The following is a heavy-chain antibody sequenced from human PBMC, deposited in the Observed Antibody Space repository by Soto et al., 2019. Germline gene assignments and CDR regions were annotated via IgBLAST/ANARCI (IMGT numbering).Heavy chain of an antibody. CDR2: IYYSGST. J-gene: IGHJ5*02. CDR3: AGWGADYYGSGGFDP. Sequence: ETLSLTCTVSGGSISSYYWSWIRQPPGKGLEWIGYIYYSGSTNYNPSLKSRVTISVDTSKNQFSLKLSSVTAADTAVYYCAGWGADYYGSGGFDPWGQGTLVTVSS. D-gene: IGHD3-10*01. CDR1: GGSISSYY. V-gene: IGHV4-59*01.